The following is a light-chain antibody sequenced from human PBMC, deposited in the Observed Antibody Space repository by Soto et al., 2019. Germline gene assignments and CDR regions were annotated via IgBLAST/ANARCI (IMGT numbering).Light chain of an antibody. Sequence: EIVLTQSPGTLSLSPGERATLSCRASQSVSSNYLAWYQKKPGQAPRLLIYGASSRATGIPDSFSGSGSRTDFTLTINRLEHEXFAVYXCQQXGGSRTFGQGTKLEI. J-gene: IGKJ1*01. CDR3: QQXGGSRT. CDR2: GAS. CDR1: QSVSSNY. V-gene: IGKV3-20*01.